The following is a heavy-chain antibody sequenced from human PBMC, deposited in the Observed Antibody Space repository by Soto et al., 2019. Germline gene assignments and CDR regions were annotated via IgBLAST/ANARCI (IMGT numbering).Heavy chain of an antibody. CDR1: GGTFSSYA. D-gene: IGHD5-12*01. CDR3: ARVGSHENGDGYNYYFDY. Sequence: ASVKVSCKASGGTFSSYAISWVRQAPGQGLEWMGGIIPIFGTANYAQKFQGRVTITADKSTSTAYMELSSLRSEDTAVYYCARVGSHENGDGYNYYFDYWGQGTLVTVSS. V-gene: IGHV1-69*06. CDR2: IIPIFGTA. J-gene: IGHJ4*02.